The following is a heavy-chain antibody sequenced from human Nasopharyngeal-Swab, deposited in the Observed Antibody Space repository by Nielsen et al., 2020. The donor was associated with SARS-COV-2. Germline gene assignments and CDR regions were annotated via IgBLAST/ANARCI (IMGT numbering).Heavy chain of an antibody. V-gene: IGHV3-48*03. CDR3: ARDDSSPHVGAFDI. CDR2: ISSSGSTI. Sequence: GGSLRLSCAASGFTFSSYEMNWVRQAPGKGLEWVSYISSSGSTIHYADSVKGRFTISRDNAKNSLYLQMNSLRAEDTAVYYCARDDSSPHVGAFDIWGQGTMVTVSS. CDR1: GFTFSSYE. D-gene: IGHD3-22*01. J-gene: IGHJ3*02.